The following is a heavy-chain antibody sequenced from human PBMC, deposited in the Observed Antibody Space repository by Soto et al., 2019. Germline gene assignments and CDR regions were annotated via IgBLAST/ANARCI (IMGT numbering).Heavy chain of an antibody. Sequence: PGESLNLSCKGSGYSFTIYWSSWVRQMPGKGLEWMGRIDPSDSYTNYSPSFQGHVTISADKSISTAYLQWSSLKASDTAMYYCARLIVGATNGGYYYYGMDVWGQGTTVTVSS. V-gene: IGHV5-10-1*01. J-gene: IGHJ6*02. D-gene: IGHD1-26*01. CDR2: IDPSDSYT. CDR1: GYSFTIYW. CDR3: ARLIVGATNGGYYYYGMDV.